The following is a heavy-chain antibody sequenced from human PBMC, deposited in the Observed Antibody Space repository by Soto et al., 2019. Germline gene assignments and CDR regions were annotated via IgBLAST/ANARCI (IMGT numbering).Heavy chain of an antibody. CDR2: ISYDGAKK. Sequence: GGSLRLSCAASDFSLSRYSIHWVRQAPGKGLDWVALISYDGAKKYYADSVKGRFTISRDNSKNTLYMQMNSLRTEDTAVYYCARGTPNWNYPPWGQGTLVTVSS. CDR1: DFSLSRYS. V-gene: IGHV3-30-3*01. CDR3: ARGTPNWNYPP. J-gene: IGHJ5*02. D-gene: IGHD1-7*01.